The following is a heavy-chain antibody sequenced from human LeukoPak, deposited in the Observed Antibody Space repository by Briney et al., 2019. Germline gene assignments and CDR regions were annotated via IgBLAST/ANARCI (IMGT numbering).Heavy chain of an antibody. CDR2: INPNSGGT. D-gene: IGHD6-6*01. Sequence: ASVKVSCKTSGYTFTDYYMHWVRQAPGQGLEWMGCINPNSGGTNYAQKFQGRVTMTRDTSISTAYMGLSRLRSDDTAVYYCAKKEYRTDAFYILGQGTMVTVSS. J-gene: IGHJ3*02. CDR3: AKKEYRTDAFYI. CDR1: GYTFTDYY. V-gene: IGHV1-2*02.